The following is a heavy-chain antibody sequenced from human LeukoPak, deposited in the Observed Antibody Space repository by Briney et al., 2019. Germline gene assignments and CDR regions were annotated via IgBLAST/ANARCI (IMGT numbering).Heavy chain of an antibody. CDR1: GGSISSSSYY. CDR3: ARSPYDYVWGSYRSPLYFDY. CDR2: IYYSGST. Sequence: SETLSLTCTVSGGSISSSSYYWGWIRQPPGKGLEWIGSIYYSGSTYYNPSLKSRVTISVDTSKNQFSLKLSSVTAADTAVYYCARSPYDYVWGSYRSPLYFDYWGQGTLVTVSS. J-gene: IGHJ4*02. D-gene: IGHD3-16*02. V-gene: IGHV4-39*07.